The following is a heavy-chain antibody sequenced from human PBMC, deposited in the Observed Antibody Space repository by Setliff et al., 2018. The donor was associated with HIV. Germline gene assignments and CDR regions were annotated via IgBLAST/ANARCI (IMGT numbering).Heavy chain of an antibody. D-gene: IGHD1-26*01. Sequence: GGSLRLSCEASGFSFNIAWMTWVRQAPGKGLEWVGRIKATTNGGTPDYSEPVKGRFTISKDDSKDTLYLQMNNLKIEDSAVYYCRGVGSKYYSNYTDVWGTGTTVTVSS. V-gene: IGHV3-15*01. J-gene: IGHJ6*03. CDR3: RGVGSKYYSNYTDV. CDR1: GFSFNIAW. CDR2: IKATTNGGTP.